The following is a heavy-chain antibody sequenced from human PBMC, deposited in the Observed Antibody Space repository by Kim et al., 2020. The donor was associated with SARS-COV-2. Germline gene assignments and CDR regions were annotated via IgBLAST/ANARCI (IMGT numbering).Heavy chain of an antibody. V-gene: IGHV4-59*01. D-gene: IGHD3-3*01. CDR1: GGSISSYY. CDR2: IYYSGST. J-gene: IGHJ6*02. CDR3: ARGQYYDFWSGYYTDAYYYYGMDV. Sequence: SETLSLTCTVSGGSISSYYWSWIRQPPGKGLEWIGYIYYSGSTNYNPSLKSRVTISVDTSKNQFSLKLSSVTAADTAVYYCARGQYYDFWSGYYTDAYYYYGMDVWGQGTTVTVSS.